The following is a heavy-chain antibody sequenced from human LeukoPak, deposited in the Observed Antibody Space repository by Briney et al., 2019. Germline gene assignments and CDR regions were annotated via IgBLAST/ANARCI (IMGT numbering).Heavy chain of an antibody. D-gene: IGHD1-1*01. V-gene: IGHV4-4*02. J-gene: IGHJ4*02. CDR3: ARVNINNWHSCDY. CDR2: TYHSGSP. CDR1: GGSISSNNW. Sequence: SGTLSLTCAVSGGSISSNNWWGWVRQPPGKGLEWIGETYHSGSPNYNPSLKSRVTISVDKSRNHFSLNLSSVTAADTAVYYCARVNINNWHSCDYWGQGTLVTVSS.